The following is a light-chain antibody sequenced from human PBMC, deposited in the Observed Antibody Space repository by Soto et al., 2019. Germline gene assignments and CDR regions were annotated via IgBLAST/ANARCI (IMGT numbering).Light chain of an antibody. CDR3: CSYAGSSTLV. CDR1: NSDVGNYDL. CDR2: EVN. V-gene: IGLV2-23*02. J-gene: IGLJ2*01. Sequence: QSALTQPASVSGSPGQSITISCAGSNSDVGNYDLVSWYQQHPGKAPKLMICEVNKRPSGVSNRFSGSKSGNTASLTISGLQAEDEADYYCCSYAGSSTLVFGGGTKVTVL.